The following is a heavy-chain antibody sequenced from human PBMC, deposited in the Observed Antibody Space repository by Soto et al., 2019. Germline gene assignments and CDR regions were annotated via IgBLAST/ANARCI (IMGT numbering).Heavy chain of an antibody. J-gene: IGHJ3*02. CDR1: GGSISSYY. Sequence: SETLSLTCTVSGGSISSYYWSWIRQPPGKGLEWIGYIYYSGSTNYNPSLKSRVTISVDTSKNQFSLKLSSVTAADTAVYYCARDTGDYGHDAFDIWGQGTMVTVSS. CDR2: IYYSGST. D-gene: IGHD4-17*01. V-gene: IGHV4-59*01. CDR3: ARDTGDYGHDAFDI.